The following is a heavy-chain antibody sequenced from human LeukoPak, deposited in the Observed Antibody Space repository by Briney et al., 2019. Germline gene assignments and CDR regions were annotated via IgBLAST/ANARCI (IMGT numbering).Heavy chain of an antibody. CDR3: ARDARLFWNGRGAHWFDP. Sequence: SETLSLTCTVSGGSISSYYWSWIRQPPGKGLEWIGYIYYSGSTNYNPSLKSRVTISVDTSKNQFSLKLSSVTAADTAVYYCARDARLFWNGRGAHWFDPWGQGTLVTVSS. D-gene: IGHD3-3*01. V-gene: IGHV4-59*01. CDR2: IYYSGST. CDR1: GGSISSYY. J-gene: IGHJ5*02.